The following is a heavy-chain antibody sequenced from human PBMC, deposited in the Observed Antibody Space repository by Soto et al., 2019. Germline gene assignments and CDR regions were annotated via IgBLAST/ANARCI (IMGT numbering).Heavy chain of an antibody. J-gene: IGHJ3*02. D-gene: IGHD3-10*01. CDR1: GFTFATYG. CDR2: IWNNGRTT. CDR3: ATDHGGAPFDM. Sequence: QVQLVESGGGVVQPGGSLRLSCAASGFTFATYGMHWVRQAPGKGLEGVAVIWNNGRTTNYGDSVKGRFTISRDNSKNTLFLQMESLRADDTAVYYCATDHGGAPFDMWGQGTVVTVSS. V-gene: IGHV3-33*01.